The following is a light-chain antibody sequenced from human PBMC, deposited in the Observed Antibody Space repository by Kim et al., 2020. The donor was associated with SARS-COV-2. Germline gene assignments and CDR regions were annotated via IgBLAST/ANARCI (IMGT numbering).Light chain of an antibody. CDR2: WAS. CDR1: QSVLYSSKNKNY. Sequence: ATINCKSSQSVLYSSKNKNYLAWYQQKPGQPPKLLIYWASTRESGVPDRFSGSESGTDLTLSISSLQAEDVAVYYCQQYYSTPLTFGGGTKVDIK. J-gene: IGKJ4*01. CDR3: QQYYSTPLT. V-gene: IGKV4-1*01.